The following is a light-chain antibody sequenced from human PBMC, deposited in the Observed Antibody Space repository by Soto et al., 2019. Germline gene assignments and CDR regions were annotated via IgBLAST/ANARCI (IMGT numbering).Light chain of an antibody. CDR1: QTISRNY. Sequence: ELVLTQSPGTLSLSPGERATVSCRASQTISRNYLVWYQKKPGQAPRLLIYGASTSATGIPDRFTGSGSGTDFTLTITRLEPEDFAVYYCQQRGRWPQLTFGGGTKVDIQ. CDR2: GAS. J-gene: IGKJ4*01. CDR3: QQRGRWPQLT. V-gene: IGKV3-20*01.